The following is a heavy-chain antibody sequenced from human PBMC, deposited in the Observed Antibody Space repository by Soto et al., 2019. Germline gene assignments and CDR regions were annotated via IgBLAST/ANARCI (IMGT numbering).Heavy chain of an antibody. Sequence: PSETLSLTCTVSGGSVSSGSYYWSWIRQPPGKGLEWIGYIYYSVSTYYNPSLKSRVTISVDTSKNQFSLKLSSVTAADTAVYYCARGSYYDSSGYYGPWGQGTLVTVSS. CDR1: GGSVSSGSYY. D-gene: IGHD3-22*01. CDR3: ARGSYYDSSGYYGP. CDR2: IYYSVST. J-gene: IGHJ5*02. V-gene: IGHV4-61*01.